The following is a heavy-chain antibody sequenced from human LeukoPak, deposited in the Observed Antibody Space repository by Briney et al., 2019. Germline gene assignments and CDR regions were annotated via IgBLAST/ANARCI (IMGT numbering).Heavy chain of an antibody. D-gene: IGHD3-22*01. J-gene: IGHJ4*02. CDR1: GGSFSGYY. CDR3: ARVYYYDSSGYYYVFDY. CDR2: INHSGST. V-gene: IGHV4-34*01. Sequence: SETLPLTCAVYGGSFSGYYWSWIRQPPGKGLEWIGEINHSGSTNYNPSLKSRVTISVDTSKNQFSLKLSSVTAADTAVYYCARVYYYDSSGYYYVFDYWGQGTLVTVSS.